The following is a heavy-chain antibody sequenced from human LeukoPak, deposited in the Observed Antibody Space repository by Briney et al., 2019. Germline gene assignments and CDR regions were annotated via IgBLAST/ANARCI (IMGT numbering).Heavy chain of an antibody. CDR1: GFPYSSYE. V-gene: IGHV3-48*03. CDR3: GRRVIDACDI. CDR2: IISGVGTI. Sequence: PGGSVTLLCAASGFPYSSYEMHWVRQAPGKGLEWVSSIISGVGTIYYADSVKGRFTISRDNAKNSLYLHMNSLRAEDTAVYYCGRRVIDACDIWGKGPVVSVSS. D-gene: IGHD2/OR15-2a*01. J-gene: IGHJ3*02.